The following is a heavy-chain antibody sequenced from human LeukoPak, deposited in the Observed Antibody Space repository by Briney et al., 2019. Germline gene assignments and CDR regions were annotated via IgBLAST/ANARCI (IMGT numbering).Heavy chain of an antibody. CDR1: GGSISSYY. CDR2: IYYSGST. V-gene: IGHV4-59*12. J-gene: IGHJ4*02. Sequence: KASETLSLTCTVSGGSISSYYWSWIRQPPGKGLEWIGYIYYSGSTYYNPSLKSRVTISVDTSKNQFSLKLSSVTAADTAVCYCAREQGYCSGGSCYVLGFDYWGQGTLVTVSS. D-gene: IGHD2-15*01. CDR3: AREQGYCSGGSCYVLGFDY.